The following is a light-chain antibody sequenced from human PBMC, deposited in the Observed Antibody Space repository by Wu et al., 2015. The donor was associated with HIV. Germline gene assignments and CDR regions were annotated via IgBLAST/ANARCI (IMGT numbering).Light chain of an antibody. CDR3: QQYNNWPRT. Sequence: EIVMTQSPATLSVSPGERATLSCRASQSVSSNLAWYQQKPGQAPRLLIYGASPRATGIPARFSGSGSGTEFTLTISSLQSEXFAVYYCQQYNNWPRTFGQGTKVEIK. CDR1: QSVSSN. V-gene: IGKV3D-15*01. J-gene: IGKJ1*01. CDR2: GAS.